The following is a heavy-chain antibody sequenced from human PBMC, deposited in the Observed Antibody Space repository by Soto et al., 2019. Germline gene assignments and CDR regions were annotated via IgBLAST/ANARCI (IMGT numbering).Heavy chain of an antibody. J-gene: IGHJ4*02. V-gene: IGHV3-33*01. D-gene: IGHD5-18*01. CDR1: GFTFSTYG. CDR3: GRDGALGDTAVVDS. CDR2: IWYDGSNI. Sequence: QVQLVESGGGVVQPGKSLRLSCAASGFTFSTYGLHWVRQAPGKGLEWVAVIWYDGSNIYHGDSLKGRFTISRDNSKNTLYLQINNLRAEDTAVYYCGRDGALGDTAVVDSWGQGTLVTVSS.